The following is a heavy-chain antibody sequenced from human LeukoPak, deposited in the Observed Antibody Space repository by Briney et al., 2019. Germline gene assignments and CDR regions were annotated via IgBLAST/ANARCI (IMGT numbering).Heavy chain of an antibody. Sequence: GGSLRLSCAASGFTFSSYSMNWVRQAPGKGLEWVSSISSSSSYIYYADSVKGRFTISRDNAKNSLYLQMNSLRAEDTAVYYCARDETMIVVDTDAFDIWGQGTMVTVSS. CDR2: ISSSSSYI. J-gene: IGHJ3*02. V-gene: IGHV3-21*01. CDR3: ARDETMIVVDTDAFDI. D-gene: IGHD3-22*01. CDR1: GFTFSSYS.